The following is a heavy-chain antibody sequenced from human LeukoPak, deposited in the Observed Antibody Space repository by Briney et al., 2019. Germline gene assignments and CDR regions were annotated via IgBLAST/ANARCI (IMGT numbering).Heavy chain of an antibody. CDR3: ARVGSITMVRGASDY. V-gene: IGHV3-23*01. CDR1: GFTFSSYA. D-gene: IGHD3-10*01. CDR2: ISGSGGST. J-gene: IGHJ4*02. Sequence: GGSLRLSCAASGFTFSSYAMSWVRQAPGKGLEWVSAISGSGGSTYYADSVKGRFTISRDNSKNTLYLQMNSLRAEDTAVYYCARVGSITMVRGASDYWGQGTLVTVSS.